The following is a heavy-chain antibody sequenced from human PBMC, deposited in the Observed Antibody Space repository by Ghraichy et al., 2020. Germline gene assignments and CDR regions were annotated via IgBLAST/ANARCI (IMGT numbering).Heavy chain of an antibody. D-gene: IGHD3-3*01. CDR3: AKGGLRFLEWSNDY. V-gene: IGHV3-23*01. Sequence: GGSLRLSCAASGFTFSSYAMSWVRQAPGKGLEWVSAISGSGGSTYYADSVKGRFTISRDNSKNTLYLQMNSLRAEDTAVYYCAKGGLRFLEWSNDYWGQGTLVTVSS. CDR2: ISGSGGST. CDR1: GFTFSSYA. J-gene: IGHJ4*02.